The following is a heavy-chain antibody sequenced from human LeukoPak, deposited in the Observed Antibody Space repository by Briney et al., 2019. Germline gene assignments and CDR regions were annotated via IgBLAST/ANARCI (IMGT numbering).Heavy chain of an antibody. D-gene: IGHD5-24*01. CDR2: IYTSGST. CDR3: ARELATMLYYFDY. Sequence: KTSETLSLTCTGPGGSISSGSYYWSWIRQPAGKGLEWIGRIYTSGSTNYNPSLKSRVTISVDTSKNQFSLKLSSVTAADTAVYYCARELATMLYYFDYWGQGTLVTVSS. CDR1: GGSISSGSYY. V-gene: IGHV4-61*02. J-gene: IGHJ4*02.